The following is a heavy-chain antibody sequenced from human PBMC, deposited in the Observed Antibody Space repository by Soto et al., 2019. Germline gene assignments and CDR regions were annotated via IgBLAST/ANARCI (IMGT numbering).Heavy chain of an antibody. CDR3: AKEGGRGGGSFDY. CDR1: GGSISSGGYS. CDR2: IYHTGST. D-gene: IGHD3-16*01. J-gene: IGHJ4*02. V-gene: IGHV4-30-2*01. Sequence: LSLTCAVSGGSISSGGYSWTWIRQPPGKGLEWIGYIYHTGSTYYNPSLKSRVTISVDRSKNQFSLKLNSVTAADTAVYYCAKEGGRGGGSFDYWGQGTLVTVSS.